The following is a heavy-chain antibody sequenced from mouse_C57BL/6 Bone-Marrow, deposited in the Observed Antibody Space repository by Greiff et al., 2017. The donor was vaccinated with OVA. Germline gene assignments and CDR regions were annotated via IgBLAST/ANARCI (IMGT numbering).Heavy chain of an antibody. CDR3: ARHEEDYGKRDWYFDV. D-gene: IGHD1-1*01. J-gene: IGHJ1*03. CDR2: FYPGSGSI. V-gene: IGHV1-62-2*01. Sequence: QVQLQQSGAELVKPGAPVKLSCKASGYTFTEYPIHWVKQRSGQGLEWIGWFYPGSGSIKYNEKFKDKATLTADKSSSTVYMELSRLTSEDSAVYFCARHEEDYGKRDWYFDVWGTGTTGTVSS. CDR1: GYTFTEYP.